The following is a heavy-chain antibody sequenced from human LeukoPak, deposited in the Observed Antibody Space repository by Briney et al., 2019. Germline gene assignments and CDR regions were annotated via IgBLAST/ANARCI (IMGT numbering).Heavy chain of an antibody. J-gene: IGHJ3*02. V-gene: IGHV1-69*04. CDR2: IIPILGIA. Sequence: ASVKVSCKASGGTFSSYAISWVRQAPGQGLEWMGRIIPILGIANYAQKFQGRVTITADKSTSTAYMELSSLRSEDTAVYYCATPIVGATDAFDIWGQGTMVTVSS. CDR1: GGTFSSYA. CDR3: ATPIVGATDAFDI. D-gene: IGHD1-26*01.